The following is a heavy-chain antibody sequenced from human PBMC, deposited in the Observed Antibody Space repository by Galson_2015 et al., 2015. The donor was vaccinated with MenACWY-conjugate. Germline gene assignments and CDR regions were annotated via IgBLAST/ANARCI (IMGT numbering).Heavy chain of an antibody. Sequence: CAISGDSVSSNSAAWSWIRQSPSRGLEWLGRTYYRSRWFNDYAESVRSRITINPDTSKNQFSLRLSSVTPEDTAVYYCARDKGYLSGWSSNALNWFDSWGQGTLVTVSS. D-gene: IGHD6-19*01. V-gene: IGHV6-1*01. CDR3: ARDKGYLSGWSSNALNWFDS. CDR2: TYYRSRWFN. J-gene: IGHJ5*01. CDR1: GDSVSSNSAA.